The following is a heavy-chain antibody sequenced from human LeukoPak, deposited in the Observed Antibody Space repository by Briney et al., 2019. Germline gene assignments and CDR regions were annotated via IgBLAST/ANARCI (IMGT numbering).Heavy chain of an antibody. J-gene: IGHJ4*02. CDR3: AREVVATITYSDY. D-gene: IGHD5-12*01. V-gene: IGHV4-38-2*02. Sequence: SETLSLTCAVSGYSISSGYYRGFIRQPPGKGPEWIGSIYHSGSTYYSPSLKSRVTISVDTSKNQFSLKLSSVTAADTAVYYCAREVVATITYSDYWGQGTLVTVSS. CDR1: GYSISSGYY. CDR2: IYHSGST.